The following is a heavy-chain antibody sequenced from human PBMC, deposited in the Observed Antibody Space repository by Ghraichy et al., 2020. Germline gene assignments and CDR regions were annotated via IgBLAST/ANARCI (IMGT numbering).Heavy chain of an antibody. V-gene: IGHV4-39*01. CDR1: GGSISSSSYY. CDR2: IYYSGST. J-gene: IGHJ4*02. Sequence: ESLNISCTVSGGSISSSSYYWGWIRQPPGKGLEWIGSIYYSGSTYYNPSLKSRVTISVDTSKNQFSLKLSSVTAADTAVYYCARTYYYFDYWGQGTLVTVSS. D-gene: IGHD2-21*01. CDR3: ARTYYYFDY.